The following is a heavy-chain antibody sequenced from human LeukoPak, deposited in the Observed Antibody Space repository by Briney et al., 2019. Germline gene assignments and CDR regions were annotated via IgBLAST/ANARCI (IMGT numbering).Heavy chain of an antibody. V-gene: IGHV4-59*01. D-gene: IGHD6-19*01. CDR3: ARRPYSSGWYYLDY. J-gene: IGHJ4*02. CDR2: IYYGEST. Sequence: SETLSLTCTVSGGSISGYYWNWIRQPPGKGLEWIGYIYYGESTNYNPSLKSRVTISVDTSKNQLSLKLTSVTAADTAVYYCARRPYSSGWYYLDYWGQGTPVTVSS. CDR1: GGSISGYY.